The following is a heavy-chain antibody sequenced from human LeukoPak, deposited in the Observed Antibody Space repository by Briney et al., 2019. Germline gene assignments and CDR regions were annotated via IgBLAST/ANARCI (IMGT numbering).Heavy chain of an antibody. CDR1: GFTFSSYA. Sequence: GGSLRLSCAASGFTFSSYAMSWVRQAPGEGLEWVSAISGSGGSTYYADSVKGRFTISRDNSKNTLYLQMNSLRAEDTAVYYCAKGTANWGSYYMDVWGKGTTVTVSS. D-gene: IGHD7-27*01. CDR2: ISGSGGST. V-gene: IGHV3-23*01. J-gene: IGHJ6*03. CDR3: AKGTANWGSYYMDV.